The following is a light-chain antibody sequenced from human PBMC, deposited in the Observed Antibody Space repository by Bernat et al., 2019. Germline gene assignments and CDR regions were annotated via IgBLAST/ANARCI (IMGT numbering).Light chain of an antibody. CDR2: EGS. CDR3: CSYAGSSTWV. V-gene: IGLV2-23*01. CDR1: SSDVGSYNL. Sequence: QSALTQPASVSGSPGQSITISCTGTSSDVGSYNLVSWCQQHPGKAPKVMIYEGSKRPSGVSNRFSASKSGNTASLTISGLQAEDEADYYCCSYAGSSTWVFGGGTKLAVL. J-gene: IGLJ3*02.